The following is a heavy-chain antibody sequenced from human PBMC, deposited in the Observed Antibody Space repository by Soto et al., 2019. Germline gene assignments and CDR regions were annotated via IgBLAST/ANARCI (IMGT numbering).Heavy chain of an antibody. CDR1: GFTFSSYS. V-gene: IGHV3-21*01. Sequence: EVQLVESGGGLVKPGGSLRLSCAASGFTFSSYSMNWVRQAPGKGLEWVSSISSSSSYIYYADSVKGRFTNSRDNAKNSLYLQMTSLRAEDTAVYYCARDRSSYYYYYMDVWGKGTTVTVSS. CDR3: ARDRSSYYYYYMDV. J-gene: IGHJ6*03. CDR2: ISSSSSYI.